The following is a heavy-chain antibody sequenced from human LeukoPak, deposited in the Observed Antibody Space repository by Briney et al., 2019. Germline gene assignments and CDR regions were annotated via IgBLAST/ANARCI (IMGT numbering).Heavy chain of an antibody. J-gene: IGHJ4*02. CDR1: GGSISSYY. V-gene: IGHV4-4*07. D-gene: IGHD6-13*01. CDR2: IYTSGST. CDR3: ARAASSSRTRSYYFDY. Sequence: SETLSLTCTVSGGSISSYYWSWIRQPAGKGLEWIGRIYTSGSTNYNPSLKSRVTMSVDTSKNQFSLKLSSVTAADTAVYYCARAASSSRTRSYYFDYWGQGTLVTVSS.